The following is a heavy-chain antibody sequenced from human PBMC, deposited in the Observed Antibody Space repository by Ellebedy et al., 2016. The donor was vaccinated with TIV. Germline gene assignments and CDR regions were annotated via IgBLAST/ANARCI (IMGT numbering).Heavy chain of an antibody. J-gene: IGHJ6*02. CDR3: ARNLGVGSGSYSNPNGYYYYYGMDV. D-gene: IGHD3-10*01. V-gene: IGHV1-2*02. Sequence: ASVKVSCKASGYTFTGYYMHWVRQAPGQGLEWMGWINPNSGGTSYAQKFQGRVTMTRDTSISTAYMELSRLRSDDTAVYYCARNLGVGSGSYSNPNGYYYYYGMDVWGQGTTVTVSS. CDR1: GYTFTGYY. CDR2: INPNSGGT.